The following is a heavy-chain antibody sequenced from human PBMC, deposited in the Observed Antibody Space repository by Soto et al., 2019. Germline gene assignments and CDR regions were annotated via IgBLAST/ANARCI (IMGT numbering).Heavy chain of an antibody. J-gene: IGHJ4*02. Sequence: PGGSLRLSCAASGFTFSYHAMHWVRQAPGKGLEYVSAISSNGYTTYYANSVKGRFTISRDNSKNTLYLQMGSLRAEDMAVYYCARGVAVAGTFKYSAPDYWGQGTLVTVSS. CDR1: GFTFSYHA. D-gene: IGHD6-19*01. CDR2: ISSNGYTT. CDR3: ARGVAVAGTFKYSAPDY. V-gene: IGHV3-64*01.